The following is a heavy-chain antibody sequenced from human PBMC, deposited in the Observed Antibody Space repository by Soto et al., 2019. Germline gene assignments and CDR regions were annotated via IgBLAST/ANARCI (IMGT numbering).Heavy chain of an antibody. D-gene: IGHD2-15*01. J-gene: IGHJ4*02. CDR1: GGSMSSYY. V-gene: IGHV4-59*01. Sequence: SETLSLTCTVSGGSMSSYYWTWLRQSPGRGLEWIGYISYSGSTYYNPSLKSRVTISADTSKNQFSLRMNSMIAADTAVYYCARADPDASVGYWGQGTLGTVSS. CDR2: ISYSGST. CDR3: ARADPDASVGY.